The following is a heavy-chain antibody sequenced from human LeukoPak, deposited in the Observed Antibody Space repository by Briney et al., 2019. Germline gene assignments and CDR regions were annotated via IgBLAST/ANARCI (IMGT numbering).Heavy chain of an antibody. D-gene: IGHD4-23*01. CDR3: ARATRLAYGGNSYYFDY. CDR2: IYYSGST. J-gene: IGHJ4*02. Sequence: SETLSLTCTVSGGSISSYYWSWIRQPPGKGLEWIGYIYYSGSTNYNPSLKSRVTISVDTSKNQFSLKLSSVTAADTAVYYCARATRLAYGGNSYYFDYWGRGTLVTVSS. CDR1: GGSISSYY. V-gene: IGHV4-59*01.